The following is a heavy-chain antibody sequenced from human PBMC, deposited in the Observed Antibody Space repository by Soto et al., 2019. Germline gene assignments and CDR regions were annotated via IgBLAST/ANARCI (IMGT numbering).Heavy chain of an antibody. D-gene: IGHD6-19*01. J-gene: IGHJ6*02. V-gene: IGHV3-13*01. CDR1: GFTFSSYD. Sequence: GGSLRLSCAASGFTFSSYDMHWVRQATGKGLEWVSAIGTAGETYYPGSVKGRFTSSRENAKNSLYLQMNSLRAEDTAVYYCARDLAGTGYYYYGMDVWGQGTTVTVSS. CDR2: IGTAGET. CDR3: ARDLAGTGYYYYGMDV.